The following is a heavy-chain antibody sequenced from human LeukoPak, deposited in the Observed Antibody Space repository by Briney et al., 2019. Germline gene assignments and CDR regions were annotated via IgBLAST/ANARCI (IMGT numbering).Heavy chain of an antibody. V-gene: IGHV4-34*01. CDR3: ARSVFTGAYPDFFDF. CDR1: GGSFSGYY. Sequence: PSETLSLTCAVYGGSFSGYYWSWIRQPPGKGLEWIGEINHRGSTNYNPSLKSRVTISVDTSKNQFSLKLSSVTAADTALYYCARSVFTGAYPDFFDFWGQGALVTVSS. CDR2: INHRGST. J-gene: IGHJ4*02.